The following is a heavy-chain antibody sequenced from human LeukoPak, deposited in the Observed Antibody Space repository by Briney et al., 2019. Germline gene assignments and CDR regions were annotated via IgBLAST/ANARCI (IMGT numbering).Heavy chain of an antibody. D-gene: IGHD6-19*01. Sequence: PGGSLRLSCAASGFTFSSYAMSWVRQAPGKGLEWVSAISGSGGSTYYADSVKGRFTISRDNAKNSLYLQMNSLRAEDTAVYYCARDLAVAETLPYYYYYGMDVWGQGTTVTVSS. CDR2: ISGSGGST. CDR3: ARDLAVAETLPYYYYYGMDV. J-gene: IGHJ6*02. V-gene: IGHV3-23*01. CDR1: GFTFSSYA.